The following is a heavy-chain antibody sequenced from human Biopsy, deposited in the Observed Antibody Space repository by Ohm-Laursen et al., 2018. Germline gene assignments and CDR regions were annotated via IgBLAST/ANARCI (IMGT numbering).Heavy chain of an antibody. CDR3: GNEVYGRDY. V-gene: IGHV4-34*08. J-gene: IGHJ4*02. D-gene: IGHD4-17*01. CDR2: INQSGST. CDR1: GRTLSDYR. Sequence: SETLSLTCAVFGRTLSDYRWTWIRQPPGKGLEWIGQINQSGSTNYNPSLKSRVTISADASKYEFSLRLTSVAAAATAVYFCGNEVYGRDYWGLGARVTVSS.